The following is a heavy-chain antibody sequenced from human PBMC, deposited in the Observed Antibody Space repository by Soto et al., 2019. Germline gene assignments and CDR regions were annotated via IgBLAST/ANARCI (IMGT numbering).Heavy chain of an antibody. Sequence: ESVGGVVQPGRSLRLSCAASGFTFPNYVMHWVHQAPGKGLECVAVIRYDGTNEYYADSVKGRFTISRDNTQNTLYLQMNSLRADDTASYYCARDLSGTIDYWGQGTLVTVSS. D-gene: IGHD1-7*01. CDR3: ARDLSGTIDY. J-gene: IGHJ4*02. CDR2: IRYDGTNE. CDR1: GFTFPNYV. V-gene: IGHV3-33*01.